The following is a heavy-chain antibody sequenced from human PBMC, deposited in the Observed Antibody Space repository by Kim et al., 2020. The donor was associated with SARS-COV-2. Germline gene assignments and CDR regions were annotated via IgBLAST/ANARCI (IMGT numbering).Heavy chain of an antibody. J-gene: IGHJ4*02. Sequence: ASVKVSCKASGYSFTGYYMHWVRQAPGQGLEWLGRINPNSGATTYARNFRGRVTMTRDTSISTPYMELSSLRSDDTAVYYCASGFYDSSGYHDTLDFWRQG. CDR3: ASGFYDSSGYHDTLDF. CDR2: INPNSGAT. V-gene: IGHV1-2*06. D-gene: IGHD3-22*01. CDR1: GYSFTGYY.